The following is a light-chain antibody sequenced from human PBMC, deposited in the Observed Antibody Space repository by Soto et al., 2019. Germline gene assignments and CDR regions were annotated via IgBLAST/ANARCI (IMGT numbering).Light chain of an antibody. V-gene: IGKV1-13*02. Sequence: AIHLTRCPYSLSVSVGDRVTISCRAIQGIRSDLEWYQQKPGKAPKLLIYDASSLHSGVPPRFSGSGSGTDFTLTISSLQPEDFEIYYCLQANRVPLSFGQGTRLEIK. J-gene: IGKJ5*01. CDR1: QGIRSD. CDR3: LQANRVPLS. CDR2: DAS.